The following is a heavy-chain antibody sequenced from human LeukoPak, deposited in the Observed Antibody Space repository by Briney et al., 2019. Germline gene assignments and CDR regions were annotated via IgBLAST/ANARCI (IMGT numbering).Heavy chain of an antibody. Sequence: GGSLRLSCAASGFTFSSYGMHWVRQAPGKGLEWVAFIRYDGSNKYYADSVKGRFTISRDNSKNTLYLQMNSLRAEDTAVYYCAKNPDSSSGGHQSYYYYMDVWGKGTTVTVSS. CDR3: AKNPDSSSGGHQSYYYYMDV. V-gene: IGHV3-30*02. D-gene: IGHD6-13*01. CDR2: IRYDGSNK. J-gene: IGHJ6*03. CDR1: GFTFSSYG.